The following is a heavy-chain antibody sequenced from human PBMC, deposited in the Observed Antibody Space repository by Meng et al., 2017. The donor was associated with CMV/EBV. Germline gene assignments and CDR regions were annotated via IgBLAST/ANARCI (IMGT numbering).Heavy chain of an antibody. Sequence: GGSLRLSCAASGFTFSSYSMNWVRQAPGKGLDWVSSISSSSSYIYSANSVKGRFTISRDNAKNSLYLQMNSLRAEDTAVYYCAREGEAYCGGDCSSWGQGTLVTVSS. CDR3: AREGEAYCGGDCSS. J-gene: IGHJ4*02. CDR1: GFTFSSYS. V-gene: IGHV3-21*01. D-gene: IGHD2-21*01. CDR2: ISSSSSYI.